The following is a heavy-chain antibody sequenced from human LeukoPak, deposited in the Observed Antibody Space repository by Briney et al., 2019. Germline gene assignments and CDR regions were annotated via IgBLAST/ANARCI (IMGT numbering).Heavy chain of an antibody. D-gene: IGHD6-19*01. V-gene: IGHV1-18*01. CDR3: ARDSDSSGWYDAFDI. Sequence: ASVKVSCKASGYTFTSYGISWVRQAPGQGLEWMGWISAYNGNTNYAQKLQGRVTMTTDTSTSTAYMELRSLRSDDTAVYYCARDSDSSGWYDAFDIWGQGTVVTVSS. J-gene: IGHJ3*02. CDR2: ISAYNGNT. CDR1: GYTFTSYG.